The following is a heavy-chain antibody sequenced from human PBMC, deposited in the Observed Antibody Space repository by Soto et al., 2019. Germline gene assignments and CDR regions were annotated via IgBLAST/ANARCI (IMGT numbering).Heavy chain of an antibody. CDR2: INPNSGGT. J-gene: IGHJ3*02. Sequence: QVQLVQSGAEVKKPGASVKVSCKASGYTFTGYYMHWVRQAPGQGLEWMGWINPNSGGTNYAQKFEGWVTMARDTSISTVYMEPSRLSSDGTAVYYCARGVTDIVVVPAASPHHAFDIWGQGTMLTVSS. CDR3: ARGVTDIVVVPAASPHHAFDI. V-gene: IGHV1-2*04. CDR1: GYTFTGYY. D-gene: IGHD2-2*01.